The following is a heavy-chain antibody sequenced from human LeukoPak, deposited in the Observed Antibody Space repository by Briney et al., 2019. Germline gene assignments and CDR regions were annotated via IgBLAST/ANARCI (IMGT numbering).Heavy chain of an antibody. CDR1: GYTFTGYY. V-gene: IGHV1-2*02. D-gene: IGHD3-3*01. CDR3: ARPHYDFWSGYFNWFDP. J-gene: IGHJ5*02. CDR2: INPNSGGT. Sequence: ASVKVSCKASGYTFTGYYMHWVRQAPGQGLEWMGWINPNSGGTNYAQKFQGRVTMTRDTSISTAYMELSRLRSDDTAVHYCARPHYDFWSGYFNWFDPWGQGTLVTVSS.